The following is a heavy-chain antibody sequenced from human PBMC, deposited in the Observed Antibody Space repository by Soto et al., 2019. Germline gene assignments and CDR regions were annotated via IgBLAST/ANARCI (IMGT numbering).Heavy chain of an antibody. CDR3: ARLQRYVEGLPGGLDS. CDR1: GYIFTDYN. J-gene: IGHJ4*02. D-gene: IGHD3-3*01. CDR2: INTGNGNT. V-gene: IGHV1-3*04. Sequence: ASVKVSCKASGYIFTDYNLHWVRQAPGQSLEWVGWINTGNGNTKYSAKFQARVTISRDTSASTAYMELHNLRSEDTAVYFCARLQRYVEGLPGGLDSWGQGTLVTVSS.